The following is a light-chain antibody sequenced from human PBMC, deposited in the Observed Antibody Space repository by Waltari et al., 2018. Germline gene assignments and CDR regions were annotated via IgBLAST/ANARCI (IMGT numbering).Light chain of an antibody. CDR1: QSISSY. CDR3: QQSYSTFIT. V-gene: IGKV1-39*01. J-gene: IGKJ5*01. CDR2: AAS. Sequence: DIQMTQSPSSLSASVRDRVTITCRASQSISSYLNWYQQKPGKAPKLLIYAASSLQSGVPSRFSGSGSGTDFTLTISSLQPEDFATYYCQQSYSTFITFGQGTRLEIK.